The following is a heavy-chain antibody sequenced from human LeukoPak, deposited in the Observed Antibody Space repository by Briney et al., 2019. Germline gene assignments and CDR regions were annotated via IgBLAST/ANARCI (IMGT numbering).Heavy chain of an antibody. CDR1: GFTFSSYW. CDR3: ARDLYRIVVVPHYFDY. V-gene: IGHV3-7*01. J-gene: IGHJ4*02. Sequence: GGSLRLSCAASGFTFSSYWMSWVRQAPGKGLEWVANIKQDGSEKYYVDSVKGRFTISRDNAKNSLYLQMNSLRAEDTAVYYCARDLYRIVVVPHYFDYWGQGTLVTVSS. D-gene: IGHD3-22*01. CDR2: IKQDGSEK.